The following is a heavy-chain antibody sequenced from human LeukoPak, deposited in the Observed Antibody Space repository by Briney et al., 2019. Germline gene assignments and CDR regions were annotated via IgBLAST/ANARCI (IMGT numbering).Heavy chain of an antibody. V-gene: IGHV4-30-2*03. CDR1: GGSISSGGYF. J-gene: IGHJ4*02. D-gene: IGHD3-9*01. CDR3: ARHPRYFDWSWGIDY. Sequence: SETLSLTCAVSGGSISSGGYFWSWIRQPPGKGLEWIGYIYYSGSTYYNPSLKSRVTISVDTSMNQFSLKLSSVTAADTAVYYCARHPRYFDWSWGIDYWGQGTLVTVSS. CDR2: IYYSGST.